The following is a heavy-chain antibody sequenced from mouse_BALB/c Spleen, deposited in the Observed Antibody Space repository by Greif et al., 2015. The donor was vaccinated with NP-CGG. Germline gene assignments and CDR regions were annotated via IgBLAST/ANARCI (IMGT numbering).Heavy chain of an antibody. Sequence: EVHLVESGGGLVQPGGSLRLSCATSGFTFSGFYMEWVRQPPGKRLEWIAASRNKANDYTTEYSASVKGRFIVSRDTSQSILYLQMNALRAEDTAIYYSARDDGYYWYFDVWGAGTTVTVSS. CDR3: ARDDGYYWYFDV. CDR1: GFTFSGFY. D-gene: IGHD2-2*01. J-gene: IGHJ1*01. V-gene: IGHV7-1*02. CDR2: SRNKANDYTT.